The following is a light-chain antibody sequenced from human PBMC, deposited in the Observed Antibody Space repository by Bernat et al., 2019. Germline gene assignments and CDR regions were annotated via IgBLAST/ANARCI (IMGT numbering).Light chain of an antibody. J-gene: IGLJ1*01. V-gene: IGLV3-1*01. CDR2: QDS. CDR3: QAWDSSTAV. CDR1: ILVDKY. Sequence: SYELTQPPSVSVSPGQTASIPLSGDILVDKYACWYQQKPGQSPVLVIYQDSKRPSGIPERFSGSNSGNTATLTISGTQAMDEADYYCQAWDSSTAVFGTGTKVTVL.